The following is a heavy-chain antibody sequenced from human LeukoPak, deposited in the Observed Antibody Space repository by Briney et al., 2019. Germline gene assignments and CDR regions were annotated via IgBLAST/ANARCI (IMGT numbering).Heavy chain of an antibody. CDR2: ISYDGSNK. V-gene: IGHV3-30*18. Sequence: HPGGPLRLSCAASGFTFSSYGMHWVRQAPGKGLEWVAVISYDGSNKYYGDSVKGRFTISRDNSKNTLYLQMNSLRAEDTAVYYCAKDNAGNDYWGQGTLVTVSS. CDR1: GFTFSSYG. CDR3: AKDNAGNDY. J-gene: IGHJ4*02. D-gene: IGHD1-1*01.